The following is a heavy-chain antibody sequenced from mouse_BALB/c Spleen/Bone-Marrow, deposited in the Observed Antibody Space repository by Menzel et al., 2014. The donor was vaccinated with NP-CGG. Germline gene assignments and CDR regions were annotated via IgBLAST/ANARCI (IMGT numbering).Heavy chain of an antibody. CDR3: ARGGELRPWFAY. CDR2: ISSGGNT. D-gene: IGHD2-4*01. Sequence: EVKLMESGGGLVKPGGSLKLSCAASGFTFSSYAMSWVRQTPEKRLEWVASISSGGNTYYPDRMKGRFTISRDNARNILYLQMSSLRSEDTAMYYCARGGELRPWFAYWGQGTLVTVSA. V-gene: IGHV5-6-5*01. J-gene: IGHJ3*01. CDR1: GFTFSSYA.